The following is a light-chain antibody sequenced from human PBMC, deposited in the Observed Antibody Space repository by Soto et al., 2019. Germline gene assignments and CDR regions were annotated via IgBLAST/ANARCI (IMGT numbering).Light chain of an antibody. J-gene: IGLJ2*01. Sequence: SSELTQPPSVSVAPGKTARITCGGNNIGSKSVHWYQQKPGQAPVLVIYYDSDRPSGIPERFSGSNSGNTATLTISRVEAGDEADYYCQVWDSSSDLVVFGGGTKLTV. CDR2: YDS. CDR1: NIGSKS. CDR3: QVWDSSSDLVV. V-gene: IGLV3-21*04.